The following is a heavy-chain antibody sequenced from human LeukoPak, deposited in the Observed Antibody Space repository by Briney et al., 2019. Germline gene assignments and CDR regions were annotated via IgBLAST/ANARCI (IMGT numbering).Heavy chain of an antibody. V-gene: IGHV4-34*01. Sequence: TSETLSLTCAVYGGSFSGYYWSWIRQPPGKGLEWIGSIDYTGSTYYNPSLKTRVTISADTSKNQLSLNLSSVTAADTAVYYCARRLKGPYSSSRWFDPWGQGTLVTVSS. D-gene: IGHD6-6*01. CDR1: GGSFSGYY. J-gene: IGHJ5*02. CDR2: IDYTGST. CDR3: ARRLKGPYSSSRWFDP.